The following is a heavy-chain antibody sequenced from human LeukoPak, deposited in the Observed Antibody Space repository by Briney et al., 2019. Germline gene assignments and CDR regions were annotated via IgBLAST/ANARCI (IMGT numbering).Heavy chain of an antibody. J-gene: IGHJ6*02. Sequence: GGSLRLSCAASGFTFSSYWMSWVRQAPGKGLEWVANIKQDGSEKYYVDSVKGRFTISRDNAKNSLYLQMNSLRAEDTAVYYCARDQVLRRQWLVRGYNYYGMDVWGQGTTVTVSS. V-gene: IGHV3-7*01. CDR1: GFTFSSYW. CDR3: ARDQVLRRQWLVRGYNYYGMDV. CDR2: IKQDGSEK. D-gene: IGHD6-19*01.